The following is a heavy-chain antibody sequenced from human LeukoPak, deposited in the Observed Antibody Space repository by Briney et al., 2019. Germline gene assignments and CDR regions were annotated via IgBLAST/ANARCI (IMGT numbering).Heavy chain of an antibody. CDR3: ARAFSYPYFDY. Sequence: SETLSLTCTVSGGSISSYYWSWIRQPPGKGLEWIGYIYYSGSTNYNPSLKSRVTISEDTSKNQFSLKLKSVTAADTAVYYCARAFSYPYFDYWGQGTLVTVSS. CDR1: GGSISSYY. J-gene: IGHJ4*02. CDR2: IYYSGST. V-gene: IGHV4-59*01.